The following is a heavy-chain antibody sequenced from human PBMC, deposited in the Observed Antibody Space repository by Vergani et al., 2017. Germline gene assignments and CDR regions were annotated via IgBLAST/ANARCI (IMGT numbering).Heavy chain of an antibody. CDR1: GYTFTSYG. Sequence: QVQLVQSGAEVKKPGASVKVSCKASGYTFTSYGISWVRQAPGQELEWMGWISAYNGNTNYAQKLQGRVTMTTDTSTSTAYMELRSLRSDDTTVYYCARDSYSSSSSYYYGMDVWGQGTTVTVSS. CDR3: ARDSYSSSSSYYYGMDV. D-gene: IGHD6-6*01. J-gene: IGHJ6*02. CDR2: ISAYNGNT. V-gene: IGHV1-18*04.